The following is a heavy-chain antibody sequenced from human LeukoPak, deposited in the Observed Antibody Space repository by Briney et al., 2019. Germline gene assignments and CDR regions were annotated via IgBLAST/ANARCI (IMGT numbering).Heavy chain of an antibody. CDR1: GFSFSSYG. J-gene: IGHJ5*02. CDR2: ISPSGGST. CDR3: ARELWVVDTAIYNWFDP. Sequence: GGSLRLSCAASGFSFSSYGMSWVRQAPGKGLEWASAISPSGGSTYYADSVKGRFTISRDNAKNSLYLQMNSLRAEDTAVYYCARELWVVDTAIYNWFDPWGQGTLVTVSS. V-gene: IGHV3-23*01. D-gene: IGHD5-18*01.